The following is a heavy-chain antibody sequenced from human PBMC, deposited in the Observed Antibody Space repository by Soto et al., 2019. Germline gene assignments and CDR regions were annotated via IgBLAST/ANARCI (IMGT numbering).Heavy chain of an antibody. D-gene: IGHD1-7*01. J-gene: IGHJ3*02. CDR2: ISSSSSYI. Sequence: PGGSLRLSCAASGFTFSSYSMNWVRQAPGKGLEWVSSISSSSSYIYYADSVKGRFTISRDNAKNSLYLQMNSLRAEDTAVYYCAREQLELFAFDIWGQGTMVTV. CDR1: GFTFSSYS. V-gene: IGHV3-21*01. CDR3: AREQLELFAFDI.